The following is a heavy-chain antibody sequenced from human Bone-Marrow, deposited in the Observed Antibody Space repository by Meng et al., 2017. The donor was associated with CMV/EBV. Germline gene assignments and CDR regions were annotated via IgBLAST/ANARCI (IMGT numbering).Heavy chain of an antibody. V-gene: IGHV1-18*01. J-gene: IGHJ4*02. CDR1: GFTFSTYV. Sequence: ASVKVSCKASGFTFSTYVITWVRQAPGQGLEWMGWFNDYNGDTNYAQKAQGRVTVTIDTSTNTAYMEMRSLRSDDTAVYYCARGRMRADFDCWGQGTLVTVSS. CDR2: FNDYNGDT. CDR3: ARGRMRADFDC.